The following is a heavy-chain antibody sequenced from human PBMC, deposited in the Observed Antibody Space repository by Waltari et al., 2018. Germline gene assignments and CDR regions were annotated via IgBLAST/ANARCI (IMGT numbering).Heavy chain of an antibody. CDR2: IYGNGGST. D-gene: IGHD2-2*01. J-gene: IGHJ5*02. V-gene: IGHV4-59*12. CDR1: GGSFSSYW. CDR3: ARVPATPWDRFDV. Sequence: QVQLQESGPGLVKPSETLSLTCAVSGGSFSSYWWGWIRQPPGKGLEWIGYIYGNGGSTEYNPSLKSRAAISRDTSKNQFSLKLSSVTAADTAVYYCARVPATPWDRFDVWGPGVLVTVSS.